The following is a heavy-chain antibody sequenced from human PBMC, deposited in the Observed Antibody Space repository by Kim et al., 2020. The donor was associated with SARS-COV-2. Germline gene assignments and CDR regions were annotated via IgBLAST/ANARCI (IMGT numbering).Heavy chain of an antibody. D-gene: IGHD3-10*01. J-gene: IGHJ2*01. V-gene: IGHV6-1*01. CDR3: ARNLWFGEYYWHFDL. Sequence: VSVKSRITINPDTSKNQFSLQLNSVTPEDTAVYYCARNLWFGEYYWHFDLWGRGTLITVSS.